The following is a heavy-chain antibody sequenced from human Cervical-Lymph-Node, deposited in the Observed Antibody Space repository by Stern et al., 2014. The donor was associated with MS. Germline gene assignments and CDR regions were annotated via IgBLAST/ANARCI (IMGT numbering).Heavy chain of an antibody. Sequence: EVQLEESGGGLVQPGGSLRLSCAASGFTFSSYAMSWVRQAPGKGLEWISGISGSGGNTYYANSVKGRFTISRDNSKNTLYLQMSSLRAEDTAEYYCAKEGRLGYCSGGSCYPIYWGQGTLVTVSS. J-gene: IGHJ4*02. D-gene: IGHD2-15*01. CDR1: GFTFSSYA. CDR2: ISGSGGNT. V-gene: IGHV3-23*04. CDR3: AKEGRLGYCSGGSCYPIY.